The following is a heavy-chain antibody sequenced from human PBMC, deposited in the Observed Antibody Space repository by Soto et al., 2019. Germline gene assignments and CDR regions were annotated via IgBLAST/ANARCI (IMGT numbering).Heavy chain of an antibody. CDR1: GGSISSYY. V-gene: IGHV4-59*01. CDR2: IYYSGST. D-gene: IGHD4-4*01. J-gene: IGHJ4*02. Sequence: SETLSLTCTVSGGSISSYYWSWIRQPPGKGLEWIGYIYYSGSTNYNPSLKSRVTISVDTSKNQFSLKLSSVTAADTAVYYCATGDYKGYFDYWGQGTLVTVSS. CDR3: ATGDYKGYFDY.